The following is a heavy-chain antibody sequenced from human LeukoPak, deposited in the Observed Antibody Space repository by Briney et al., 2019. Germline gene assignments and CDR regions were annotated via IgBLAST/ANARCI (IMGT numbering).Heavy chain of an antibody. J-gene: IGHJ5*02. Sequence: SETLSLTCAVSGYSISSGYYWGWIRQPPGKGLEWIGSIYHSGSTYYNPSLKSRVTISVDTSKNQFSLKLSSVTAADTAVYYCARGGGIVVVPAAIWFDPWGQGTLVTVSS. CDR3: ARGGGIVVVPAAIWFDP. CDR1: GYSISSGYY. CDR2: IYHSGST. D-gene: IGHD2-2*01. V-gene: IGHV4-38-2*01.